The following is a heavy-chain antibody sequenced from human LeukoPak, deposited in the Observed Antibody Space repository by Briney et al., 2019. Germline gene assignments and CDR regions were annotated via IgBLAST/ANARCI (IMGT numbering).Heavy chain of an antibody. D-gene: IGHD4-11*01. V-gene: IGHV3-33*06. Sequence: QPGRSLRLSCATSGFTFSHYGMHWVRQAPGKGLEWVAVIWSDGTEKYYGDFVKGRFTISRDNSKKTVYLQMNSLRVEDTAIYYCAKDAQRGFDFSNSLESWGQGTLVTVSS. CDR1: GFTFSHYG. CDR2: IWSDGTEK. J-gene: IGHJ4*02. CDR3: AKDAQRGFDFSNSLES.